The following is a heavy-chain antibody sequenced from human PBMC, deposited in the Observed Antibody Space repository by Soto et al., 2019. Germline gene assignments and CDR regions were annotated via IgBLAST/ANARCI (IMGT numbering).Heavy chain of an antibody. CDR3: AREDSGNLDY. CDR1: GVTFNSYW. J-gene: IGHJ4*02. CDR2: INSDGSRT. V-gene: IGHV3-74*01. Sequence: PCGSLKLACAASGVTFNSYWMHWVRQAPGEGLVWVSRINSDGSRTSYADSVKGRFTISRDNAKNTLYLRMNSPRAEDTAVYYCAREDSGNLDYWGRGTLVTVSS. D-gene: IGHD3-10*01.